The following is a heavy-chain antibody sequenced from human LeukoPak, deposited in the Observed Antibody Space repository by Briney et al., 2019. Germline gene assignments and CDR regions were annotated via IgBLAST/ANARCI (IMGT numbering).Heavy chain of an antibody. D-gene: IGHD2-2*01. CDR1: GFTFSSYW. V-gene: IGHV3-21*01. CDR3: ARDRDCSSATCHENFDF. J-gene: IGHJ4*02. Sequence: GGSLRLSCAASGFTFSSYWMSWVRQAPGKGLEWVSSISGSSNYIHYADSVRGRFIISRDNAKNSLYLQMNSLRAEDTAVYYCARDRDCSSATCHENFDFWGQGTLVIVSS. CDR2: ISGSSNYI.